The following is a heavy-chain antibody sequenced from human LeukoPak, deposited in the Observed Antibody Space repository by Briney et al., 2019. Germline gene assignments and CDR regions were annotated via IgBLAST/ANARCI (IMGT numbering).Heavy chain of an antibody. CDR2: INTYNGNT. J-gene: IGHJ4*02. D-gene: IGHD3-10*01. CDR3: ARDKYGSGSYYNAPSFDY. CDR1: GYTFSSYG. Sequence: ASVKVSCKASGYTFSSYGISWVRQAPGQGLEWMGWINTYNGNTNYAQKLQGRVTMTTNTSTSTAHMELRSLRSDDTAVYYCARDKYGSGSYYNAPSFDYWGQGTLVTVSS. V-gene: IGHV1-18*01.